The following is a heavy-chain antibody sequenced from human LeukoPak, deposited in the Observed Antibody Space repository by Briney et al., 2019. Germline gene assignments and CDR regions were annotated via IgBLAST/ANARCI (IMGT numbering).Heavy chain of an antibody. D-gene: IGHD3-22*01. Sequence: GGSLRLSCAASGFTFSSYSMNWVRQAPGKGLEWVSSSSSSSSYIYYSDSVKGRFTISRDNAKNSLYLQMNSLRAEDTAVYYCARDKSVAYYYDSSGYDAFDIWGQGTMVTVSS. CDR2: SSSSSSYI. J-gene: IGHJ3*02. CDR1: GFTFSSYS. V-gene: IGHV3-21*01. CDR3: ARDKSVAYYYDSSGYDAFDI.